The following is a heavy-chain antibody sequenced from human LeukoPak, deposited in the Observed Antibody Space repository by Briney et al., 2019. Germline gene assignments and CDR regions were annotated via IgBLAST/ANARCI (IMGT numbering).Heavy chain of an antibody. D-gene: IGHD6-6*01. CDR1: GFTVSSNY. Sequence: GGSLTLSCVASGFTVSSNYMSWVRQAPGKGLEWVSIIYSGGSTYYADSVKGRFTISRDNSKNTLYLQMNSLRPEDTAVYYCAGQEYSSSPDYWGQGTLVTVSS. V-gene: IGHV3-66*02. J-gene: IGHJ4*02. CDR3: AGQEYSSSPDY. CDR2: IYSGGST.